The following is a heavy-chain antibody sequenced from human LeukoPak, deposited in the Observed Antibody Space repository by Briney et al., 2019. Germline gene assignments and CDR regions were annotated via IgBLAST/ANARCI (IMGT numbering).Heavy chain of an antibody. J-gene: IGHJ4*02. CDR1: GYTFTSYY. V-gene: IGHV1-46*01. CDR3: ARAIGDYYDSSGYLDY. Sequence: ASVKVSCKASGYTFTSYYMHWVRQAPGQGLEWMGIINPSGGSTSYAQKFQGRVTMTRDTSTSTVYMELSSLRSEDTAVYYCARAIGDYYDSSGYLDYWGQGTLVPVSS. CDR2: INPSGGST. D-gene: IGHD3-22*01.